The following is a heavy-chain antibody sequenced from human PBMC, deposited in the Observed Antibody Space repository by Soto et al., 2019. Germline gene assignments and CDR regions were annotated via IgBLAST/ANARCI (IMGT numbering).Heavy chain of an antibody. CDR3: VIGGRGHSSGWPFDY. J-gene: IGHJ4*02. Sequence: QVQLVESGGGVVQPGRSLRLSCAASGFTFSSYGMHWVRQAPGKGLEWVAVISYDGSNKYYADSVKGRFTISRDNSXXTLYLHMNSLRAEDTAVYYCVIGGRGHSSGWPFDYWGQGTLVTVSS. V-gene: IGHV3-30*03. CDR1: GFTFSSYG. CDR2: ISYDGSNK. D-gene: IGHD6-19*01.